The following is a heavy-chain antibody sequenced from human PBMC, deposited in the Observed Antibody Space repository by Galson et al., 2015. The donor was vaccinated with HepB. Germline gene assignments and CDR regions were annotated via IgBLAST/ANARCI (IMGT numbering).Heavy chain of an antibody. CDR1: GGSIISSTYY. D-gene: IGHD4-11*01. Sequence: ETLSLTCTVSGGSIISSTYYWGWIRQPPGRGLEWVGSFVYSGSTYYNPSLKSRVTVSVDTSRNQFSRKVSSLTAADTAVYYCTRSCDYSSACYWGQGTLVTVSS. CDR3: TRSCDYSSACY. CDR2: FVYSGST. J-gene: IGHJ4*02. V-gene: IGHV4-39*07.